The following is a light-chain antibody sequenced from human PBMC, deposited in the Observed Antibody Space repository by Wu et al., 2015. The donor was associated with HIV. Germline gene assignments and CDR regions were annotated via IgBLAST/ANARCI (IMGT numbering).Light chain of an antibody. CDR2: GAS. CDR1: QRVSNY. Sequence: EIVLTQSPTTLSLSPGERATLSCRASQRVSNYLAWYQQKLGQAPRLLIHGASIRATGIPARFSGTGSGTDFTLIISSLEPDDFAVYYCQQRNIWPLTFGQGTRLEIK. V-gene: IGKV3-11*01. CDR3: QQRNIWPLT. J-gene: IGKJ5*01.